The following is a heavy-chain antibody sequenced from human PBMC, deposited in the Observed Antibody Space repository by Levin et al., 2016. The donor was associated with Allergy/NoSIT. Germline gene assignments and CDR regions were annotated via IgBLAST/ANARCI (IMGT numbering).Heavy chain of an antibody. CDR2: IYYSGST. D-gene: IGHD2/OR15-2a*01. CDR3: ARDPDIGLPGLYFDY. V-gene: IGHV4-61*01. Sequence: SETLSLTCTVSGGSVSSGSYYWSWIRQPPGKGLEWIGYIYYSGSTNYNPSLKSRVTISVDTSKNQFSLKLSSVTAADTAVYYCARDPDIGLPGLYFDYWGQGTLVTVSS. CDR1: GGSVSSGSYY. J-gene: IGHJ4*02.